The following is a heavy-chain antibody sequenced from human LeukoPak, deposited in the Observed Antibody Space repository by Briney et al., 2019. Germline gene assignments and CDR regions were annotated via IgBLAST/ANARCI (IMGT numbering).Heavy chain of an antibody. Sequence: SETLSLTCSVSGGSMSFYFWIWIRQPPGKGLEWIGYIYYSGSTNYNPSLKSRVTISVDTSKNQFSLKLSSVTAADTAVYYCARGIGYYYGSGTGYFDYWGQGTLVTVSS. V-gene: IGHV4-59*01. CDR1: GGSMSFYF. CDR2: IYYSGST. J-gene: IGHJ4*02. CDR3: ARGIGYYYGSGTGYFDY. D-gene: IGHD3-10*01.